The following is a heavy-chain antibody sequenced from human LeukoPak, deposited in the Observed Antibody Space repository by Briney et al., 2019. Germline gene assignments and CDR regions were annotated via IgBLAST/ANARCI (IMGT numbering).Heavy chain of an antibody. CDR2: IYHSGST. D-gene: IGHD1-14*01. CDR3: ARVPNQSKYSIGNY. V-gene: IGHV4-31*03. CDR1: GGSISSGGYY. J-gene: IGHJ4*02. Sequence: PSETLSFTCTVSGGSISSGGYYWSWIRQHPGKGLEWIGYIYHSGSTYYNPSLKSRVTISVDTSKNQFSLKLSSVTAADTAVYYCARVPNQSKYSIGNYWGQGTLVTVSS.